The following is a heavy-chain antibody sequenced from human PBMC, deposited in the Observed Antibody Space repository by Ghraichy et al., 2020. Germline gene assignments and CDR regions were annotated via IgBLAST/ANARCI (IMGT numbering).Heavy chain of an antibody. Sequence: SETLSLTCTVSGGSISSSSYYWGWIRQPPGKGLEWIGSIYYSGSTYYNPSLKSRVTIHVDTSKNQFSLKRSSVTAADTAVYYCARLLTSVTISYWGQGTLVTVSS. V-gene: IGHV4-39*01. CDR2: IYYSGST. CDR1: GGSISSSSYY. CDR3: ARLLTSVTISY. J-gene: IGHJ4*02. D-gene: IGHD2-8*01.